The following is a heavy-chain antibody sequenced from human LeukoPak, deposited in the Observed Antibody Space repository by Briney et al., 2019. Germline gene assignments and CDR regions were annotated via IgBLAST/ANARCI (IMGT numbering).Heavy chain of an antibody. CDR1: GGTFSSYA. Sequence: VKVSCKASGGTFSSYAISWVRQAPGQGLEWMGGIIPIFGTANYAQKFQGRVTITADESTSTAYMELSSLRSEDTAVYYCARDRNWNDKTYWFDPWGQGTLVTVSS. D-gene: IGHD1-1*01. CDR2: IIPIFGTA. V-gene: IGHV1-69*01. CDR3: ARDRNWNDKTYWFDP. J-gene: IGHJ5*02.